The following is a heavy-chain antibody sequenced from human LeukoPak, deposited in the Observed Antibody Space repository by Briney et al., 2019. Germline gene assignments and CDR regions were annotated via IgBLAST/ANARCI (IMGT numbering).Heavy chain of an antibody. J-gene: IGHJ4*02. CDR2: IYYSGST. V-gene: IGHV4-61*01. CDR1: GGSVSSGSYY. CDR3: ARRLGGSGSYYY. D-gene: IGHD3-10*01. Sequence: SETLSLTCTVSGGSVSSGSYYWSWIRQPPGKGLEWIGYIYYSGSTNYNPSLKSRVTISVDTSKNQFSLKLSSVTAADTAVYYCARRLGGSGSYYYWGQGTLVTVSS.